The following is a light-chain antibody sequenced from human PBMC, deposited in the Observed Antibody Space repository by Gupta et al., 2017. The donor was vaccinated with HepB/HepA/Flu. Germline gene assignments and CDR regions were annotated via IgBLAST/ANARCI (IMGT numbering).Light chain of an antibody. V-gene: IGLV1-51*02. CDR2: ENN. CDR3: ATWDDSVNAVA. J-gene: IGLJ2*01. Sequence: QSVLTNPPSFSAAPGQRVTIPSSGGTSNIGNNYVSWYQQLPGSAPQLLISENNKRPSGIPDRFSGSRSGTSATLGITGLQTGDEANYYCATWDDSVNAVAFGGGTRLTVL. CDR1: TSNIGNNY.